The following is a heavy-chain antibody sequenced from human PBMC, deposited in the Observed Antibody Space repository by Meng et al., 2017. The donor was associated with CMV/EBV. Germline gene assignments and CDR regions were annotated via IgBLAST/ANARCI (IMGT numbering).Heavy chain of an antibody. V-gene: IGHV4-39*07. Sequence: SETLSLTCTVSGGPISSISFYWGWIRQPPGQGLEWIGSIYYRGSTFYNSSLKSRVTMSVDTSKNQFSLKLSSVTAADTAVYYCARDGYGALGFDFWGQGTLVTVSS. CDR1: GGPISSISFY. D-gene: IGHD6-13*01. CDR3: ARDGYGALGFDF. J-gene: IGHJ4*02. CDR2: IYYRGST.